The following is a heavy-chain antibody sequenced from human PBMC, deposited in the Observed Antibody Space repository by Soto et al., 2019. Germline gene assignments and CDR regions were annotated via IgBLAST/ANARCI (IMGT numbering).Heavy chain of an antibody. Sequence: QVQLVESGGGVVQPGRSLRLSCAASGLTFSSYAMHWVRQAPGKGLEWVAVISYDGTNKYYADSVKGRFTISRDNSKNTLYLQMNSLRAEDTAVYYCARDPSSTVTTYYYYSGMDVWGQGTTVTVSS. D-gene: IGHD4-17*01. CDR2: ISYDGTNK. CDR3: ARDPSSTVTTYYYYSGMDV. V-gene: IGHV3-30-3*01. J-gene: IGHJ6*02. CDR1: GLTFSSYA.